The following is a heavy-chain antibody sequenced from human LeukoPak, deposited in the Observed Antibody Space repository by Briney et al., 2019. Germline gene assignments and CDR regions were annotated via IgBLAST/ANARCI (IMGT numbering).Heavy chain of an antibody. CDR1: EFTSSSYE. CDR2: NNSSGSTL. Sequence: GGALRLSFASSEFTSSSYEMDWVRQAPGKGLEGVSYNNSSGSTLVYADYVKGRFTISRDNAKNSLYLQMIRLRAEDTAVYYCARGDSYGYQDYYYYMDVWGKGTTVTVSS. D-gene: IGHD5-18*01. V-gene: IGHV3-48*03. CDR3: ARGDSYGYQDYYYYMDV. J-gene: IGHJ6*03.